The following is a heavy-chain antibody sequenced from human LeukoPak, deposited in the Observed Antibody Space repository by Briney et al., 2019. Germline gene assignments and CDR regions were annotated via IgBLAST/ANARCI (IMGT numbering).Heavy chain of an antibody. V-gene: IGHV1-46*01. CDR1: GYTFTSYY. J-gene: IGHJ1*01. CDR3: ARGYSSWNP. CDR2: INPSGGST. D-gene: IGHD6-13*01. Sequence: ASVKVSCKASGYTFTSYYMHWVRQAPGQGLEWMGIINPSGGSTSYAQKFQGRVTISVDTSKNQFSLKLSSVTAADTAVYYCARGYSSWNPWGQGTLVTVSS.